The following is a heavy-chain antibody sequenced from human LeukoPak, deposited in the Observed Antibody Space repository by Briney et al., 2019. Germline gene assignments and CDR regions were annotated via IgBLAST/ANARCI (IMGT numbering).Heavy chain of an antibody. CDR1: GYTFTGYY. V-gene: IGHV1-2*02. CDR2: INPNSGGT. CDR3: ARPTTDDAFDI. J-gene: IGHJ3*02. Sequence: ASVKVSCKASGYTFTGYYMHWVRQAPGQGLEWMGWINPNSGGTNYAQKFQGRVTITADKSTSTAYMELSSLRSEDTAVYYCARPTTDDAFDIWGQGTMVTVSS. D-gene: IGHD4-17*01.